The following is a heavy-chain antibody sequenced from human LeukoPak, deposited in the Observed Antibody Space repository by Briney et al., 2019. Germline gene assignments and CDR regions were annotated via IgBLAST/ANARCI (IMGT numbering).Heavy chain of an antibody. CDR1: GFTFSDYY. V-gene: IGHV3-11*04. CDR3: ARDRKGRVRFLEWLFVFDY. CDR2: ISSSGSTI. D-gene: IGHD3-3*01. Sequence: GGSLRLSCAASGFTFSDYYMSWIRQAPGKGLEWVSYISSSGSTIYYADSVKGRSTISSDNAKNSLYLQMNSLRAEDTAVYYCARDRKGRVRFLEWLFVFDYWGQGTLVTVSS. J-gene: IGHJ4*02.